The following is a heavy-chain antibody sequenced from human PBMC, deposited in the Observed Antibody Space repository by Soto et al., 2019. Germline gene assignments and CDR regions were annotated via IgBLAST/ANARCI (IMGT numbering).Heavy chain of an antibody. CDR1: GFTFSSYA. J-gene: IGHJ5*02. D-gene: IGHD6-13*01. V-gene: IGHV3-23*01. CDR2: ISGSGGST. Sequence: PGGSLRLSCAASGFTFSSYAMSWVRQAPGKGLEWVSAISGSGGSTYYADSVKGRFTISRDNSKNTLYLQMNSLRAEDTAVYYCAKALFRAAAGSQAWFDPWGQGTLVTVSS. CDR3: AKALFRAAAGSQAWFDP.